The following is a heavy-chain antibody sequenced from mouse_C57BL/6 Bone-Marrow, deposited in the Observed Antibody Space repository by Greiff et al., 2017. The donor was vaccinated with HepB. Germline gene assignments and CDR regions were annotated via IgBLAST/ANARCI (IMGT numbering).Heavy chain of an antibody. CDR3: TTEVLRSDY. CDR1: GYTFTSYW. V-gene: IGHV1-50*01. CDR2: IDPENGDT. D-gene: IGHD1-1*01. Sequence: QVHVKQPGAELVKPGASVKLSCKASGYTFTSYWMQWVKQRPGQGLEWIGEIDPENGDTEYASKFQGKATITADTSSNTAYLQLSSLTSEDTAVYYCTTEVLRSDYWGQGTTLTVSS. J-gene: IGHJ2*01.